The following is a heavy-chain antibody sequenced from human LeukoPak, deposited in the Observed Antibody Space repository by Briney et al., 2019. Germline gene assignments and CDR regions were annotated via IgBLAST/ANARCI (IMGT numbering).Heavy chain of an antibody. CDR1: GFTFDDYG. J-gene: IGHJ4*02. CDR3: ARGDYYGSGSSGGDY. V-gene: IGHV3-20*04. CDR2: INWNGGST. D-gene: IGHD3-10*01. Sequence: PGGSLRLSCAASGFTFDDYGMNWVRQAPGKGLEWVSGINWNGGSTGYADSVKGRFTTSRDNAKNSLYLQMNSLRAEDTALYYCARGDYYGSGSSGGDYWGQGTLVTVSS.